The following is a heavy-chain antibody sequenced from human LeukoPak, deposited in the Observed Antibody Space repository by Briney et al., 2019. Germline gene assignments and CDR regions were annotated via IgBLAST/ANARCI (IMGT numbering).Heavy chain of an antibody. V-gene: IGHV3-30*04. J-gene: IGHJ4*02. CDR2: IHYDGARS. Sequence: PGRSLRLSCAASGFTFSSYAMHWVRQAPGKGLEWVAFIHYDGARSYYADSVKGRLTISRDNSRNTLYLQMNSLRPEDTAVYYCAKAIWVAATSSWFCLDYWGQGTLVTVSS. CDR1: GFTFSSYA. CDR3: AKAIWVAATSSWFCLDY. D-gene: IGHD3-10*01.